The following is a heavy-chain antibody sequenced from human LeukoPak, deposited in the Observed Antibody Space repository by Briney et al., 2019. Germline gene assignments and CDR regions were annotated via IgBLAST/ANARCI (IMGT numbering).Heavy chain of an antibody. V-gene: IGHV4-59*08. D-gene: IGHD4-11*01. CDR2: ISYSGST. CDR3: ARHSLHSNYATGGIDY. CDR1: GGSISSYY. Sequence: SETLSLTCTVSGGSISSYYWSWIRQSPGKGLEWIGYISYSGSTSYNSSLKSRVTISVDTSKNQFSLKLTSVTAADTAVYYCARHSLHSNYATGGIDYWGQGTLVTVSS. J-gene: IGHJ4*02.